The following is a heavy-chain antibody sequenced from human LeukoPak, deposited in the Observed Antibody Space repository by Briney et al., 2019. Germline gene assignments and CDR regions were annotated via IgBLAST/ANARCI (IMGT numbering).Heavy chain of an antibody. V-gene: IGHV4-39*01. J-gene: IGHJ4*02. CDR1: GGSISSSSYY. Sequence: SETLSLTCTVSGGSISSSSYYWGWIRQPPGKGLEWIGSIYYSGSTYYNPSLKSRVTISVDTSKNQFSLKLSSVTAADTAVYYCARPYYGSGGYYTYSDYWGQGTLVTVSS. CDR3: ARPYYGSGGYYTYSDY. D-gene: IGHD3-10*01. CDR2: IYYSGST.